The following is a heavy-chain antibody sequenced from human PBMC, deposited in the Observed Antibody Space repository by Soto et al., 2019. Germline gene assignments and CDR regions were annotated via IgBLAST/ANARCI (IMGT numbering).Heavy chain of an antibody. CDR1: GFTFSSFT. Sequence: GVTLRLSCAASGFTFSSFTMNWVRQSPGKGLEWVSTISSNSAYIYYTDALRGRFTISRDNAKNSLHLQMNSLRAEDTAVYYCTSDASRDSSARGWFDPWGPGTLVTVSS. J-gene: IGHJ5*02. CDR2: ISSNSAYI. CDR3: TSDASRDSSARGWFDP. D-gene: IGHD6-13*01. V-gene: IGHV3-21*01.